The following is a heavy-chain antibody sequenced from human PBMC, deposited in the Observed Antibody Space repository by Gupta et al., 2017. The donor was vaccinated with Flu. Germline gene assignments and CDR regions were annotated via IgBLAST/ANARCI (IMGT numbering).Heavy chain of an antibody. CDR3: ARVLDSGCAD. V-gene: IGHV4-34*01. D-gene: IGHD5-12*01. CDR2: INHSGST. CDR1: GGSFSGYY. J-gene: IGHJ4*02. Sequence: QVQLQQWGAGLLTPSETLSLTCAVYGGSFSGYYWSWIRQPPGKGLEWIGEINHSGSTNDNPSLKSRVKISGDTSTNQLSLKMRSVTAADTAVYDGARVLDSGCADGGQGTMVTVYS.